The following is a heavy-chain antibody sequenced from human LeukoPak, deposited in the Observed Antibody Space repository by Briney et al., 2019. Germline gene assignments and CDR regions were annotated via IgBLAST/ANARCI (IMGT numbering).Heavy chain of an antibody. Sequence: GGSLRLSCAASGFTFTNNWMTWFRQAPGKGLEWVANVNEDGSEKNYVVSVKGRFTISRDNAKNSVYLQTNNLRVEETAVYYCARGRGWIDPWGQGTLVTVSS. D-gene: IGHD5-24*01. V-gene: IGHV3-7*01. CDR2: VNEDGSEK. J-gene: IGHJ5*02. CDR3: ARGRGWIDP. CDR1: GFTFTNNW.